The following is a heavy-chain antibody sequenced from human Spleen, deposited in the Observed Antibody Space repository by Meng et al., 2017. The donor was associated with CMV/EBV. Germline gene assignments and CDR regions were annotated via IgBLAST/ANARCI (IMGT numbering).Heavy chain of an antibody. CDR3: ARHGGYCSSTSCYWGEAFDY. Sequence: SSDAISWVRRGPGQGRERVGGIIPIVGTASYAQKYQSRVTITTDESTSTAYMELGSLRAEDTAVYYCARHGGYCSSTSCYWGEAFDYWGQGTLVTVSS. CDR2: IIPIVGTA. V-gene: IGHV1-69*05. J-gene: IGHJ4*02. D-gene: IGHD2-2*01. CDR1: SSDA.